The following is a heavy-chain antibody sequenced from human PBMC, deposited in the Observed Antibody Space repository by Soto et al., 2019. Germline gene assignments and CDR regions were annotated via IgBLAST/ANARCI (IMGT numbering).Heavy chain of an antibody. CDR2: IGLYNGNT. D-gene: IGHD2-15*01. CDR1: GGTLSSYA. J-gene: IGHJ3*02. Sequence: TSVKASCKASGGTLSSYAISCVRQAPGQGLEWMGWIGLYNGNTNYVQKLQVRFALTTDTSTSTAYMELRSLRSDDTAVYYCARFRYCSGGSFYSSLNDAFDIWGQGTIVTVSS. V-gene: IGHV1-18*01. CDR3: ARFRYCSGGSFYSSLNDAFDI.